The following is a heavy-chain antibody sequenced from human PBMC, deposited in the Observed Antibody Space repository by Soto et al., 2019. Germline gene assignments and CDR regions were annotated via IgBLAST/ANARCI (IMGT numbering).Heavy chain of an antibody. D-gene: IGHD6-19*01. CDR1: GFTFSAVY. CDR3: EGVRGAVTGQDVDY. V-gene: IGHV3-11*05. Sequence: QVQLEESGGGLVKPGGSLRLSCAASGFTFSAVYMSWVRQAPNKGLEYVSYISSSGTSANYADSVKGRFTISRDNAKNSLYQQMSRRTAEDAVVYCCEGVRGAVTGQDVDYWGQGALVTVSS. J-gene: IGHJ4*02. CDR2: ISSSGTSA.